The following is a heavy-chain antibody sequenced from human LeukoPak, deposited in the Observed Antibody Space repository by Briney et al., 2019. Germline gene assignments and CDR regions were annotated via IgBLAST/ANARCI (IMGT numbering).Heavy chain of an antibody. V-gene: IGHV3-23*01. CDR3: ARVRRGQQLVPHVDY. Sequence: GGSLRLSCAASGFTFSSYAMSWVRQAPGKGLEWVSAISGSGGSTYYADSVKGRFTISRDNSKNTLYLQMNSLRAEDTAVYYCARVRRGQQLVPHVDYWGQGTLVTVSS. D-gene: IGHD6-13*01. CDR2: ISGSGGST. CDR1: GFTFSSYA. J-gene: IGHJ4*02.